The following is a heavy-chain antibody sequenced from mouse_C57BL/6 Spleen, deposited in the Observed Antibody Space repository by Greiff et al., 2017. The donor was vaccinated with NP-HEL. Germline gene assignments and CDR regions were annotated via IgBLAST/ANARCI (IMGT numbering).Heavy chain of an antibody. D-gene: IGHD2-2*01. Sequence: EVQVVESGGGLVKPGGSLKLSCAASGFTFSSYAMSWVRQTPEKRLEWVATISDGGSYTYYPDNVKGRFTISRDNAKNNLYLQMSHLKSEDTAMYYCAREGGYGGNYYAMDYWGQGTSVTVSS. CDR1: GFTFSSYA. J-gene: IGHJ4*01. V-gene: IGHV5-4*01. CDR2: ISDGGSYT. CDR3: AREGGYGGNYYAMDY.